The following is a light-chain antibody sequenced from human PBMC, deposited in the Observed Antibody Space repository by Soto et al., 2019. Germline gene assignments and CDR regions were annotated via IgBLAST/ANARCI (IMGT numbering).Light chain of an antibody. CDR1: QSISSW. CDR3: QQYNNYPLT. V-gene: IGKV1-5*03. J-gene: IGKJ1*01. Sequence: DIQMTQSPSTLSASVGDRVTITCRASQSISSWLAWYQQKPGKAPKLLIYKASSLESGVPSRFSGSGSGTEFTLTISSLQPDDFATYYFQQYNNYPLTFGQGTKVEIK. CDR2: KAS.